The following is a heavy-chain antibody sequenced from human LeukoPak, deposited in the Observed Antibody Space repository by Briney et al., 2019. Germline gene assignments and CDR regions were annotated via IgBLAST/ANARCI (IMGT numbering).Heavy chain of an antibody. Sequence: SSETLSLTCTVSGGSISTYYWSWIRQPPGKGLEWIGYIYYTGSTSFNPSLKSRVTMSLDASKNQFSLELNSVTPADTAVYYCARGGNYWPQWWFDPWGRGTLVSVSS. CDR3: ARGGNYWPQWWFDP. CDR1: GGSISTYY. D-gene: IGHD1-26*01. CDR2: IYYTGST. J-gene: IGHJ5*02. V-gene: IGHV4-59*01.